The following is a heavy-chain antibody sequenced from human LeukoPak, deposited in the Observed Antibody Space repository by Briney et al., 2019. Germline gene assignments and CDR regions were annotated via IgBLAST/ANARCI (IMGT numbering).Heavy chain of an antibody. CDR3: ARGGWYYFDY. CDR2: INPNSGGT. Sequence: ASVKVSCKASGYTFTGYYIHWVRQAPGQGLEWMGWINPNSGGTNYAQKFQGRVTMTRDTSTSTVYMELSSLRSEDTAVYYCARGGWYYFDYWGQGTLVTVSS. D-gene: IGHD6-19*01. V-gene: IGHV1-2*02. CDR1: GYTFTGYY. J-gene: IGHJ4*02.